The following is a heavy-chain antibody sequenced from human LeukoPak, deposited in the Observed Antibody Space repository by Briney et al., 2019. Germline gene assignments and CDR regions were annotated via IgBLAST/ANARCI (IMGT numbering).Heavy chain of an antibody. CDR3: ARVASYYDFWSGYFDYYGMDV. D-gene: IGHD3-3*01. V-gene: IGHV3-7*01. J-gene: IGHJ6*02. CDR2: IKQDGSEK. Sequence: GGSLRLSCAASGFSFSRHWMSWVRQAPGKGLEWVANIKQDGSEKYYVDSVKGRFTISRDNAKNSLYLQMNSLRAEDTAVYYCARVASYYDFWSGYFDYYGMDVWGQGTTVTVSS. CDR1: GFSFSRHW.